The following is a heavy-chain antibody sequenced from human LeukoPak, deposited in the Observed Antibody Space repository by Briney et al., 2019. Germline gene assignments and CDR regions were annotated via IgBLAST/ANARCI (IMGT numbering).Heavy chain of an antibody. J-gene: IGHJ3*02. CDR3: ARAILPGESDAFDI. V-gene: IGHV1-69*13. CDR1: GYTFTSYG. CDR2: IIPIFGTA. Sequence: SVKVSCKASGYTFTSYGISWVRQAPGQGLEWMGGIIPIFGTANYAQKFQGRVTITADESTSTAYMELSSLRSEDTAVYYRARAILPGESDAFDIWGQGTMVTVSS. D-gene: IGHD7-27*01.